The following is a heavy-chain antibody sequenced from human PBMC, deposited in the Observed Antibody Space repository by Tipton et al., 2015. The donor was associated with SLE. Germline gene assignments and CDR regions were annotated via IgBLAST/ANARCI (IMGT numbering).Heavy chain of an antibody. CDR1: SGSFSGYY. Sequence: TLSLTCAVYSGSFSGYYWSWIRQPPGKGLEWIGEINHSGSTNYNPSLKSRVTISVDTSKNQFSLKLSSVTAVDTAVYYCARGLGVVVAVAFDIWGQGTMVTVSS. J-gene: IGHJ3*02. D-gene: IGHD2-15*01. CDR3: ARGLGVVVAVAFDI. CDR2: INHSGST. V-gene: IGHV4-34*01.